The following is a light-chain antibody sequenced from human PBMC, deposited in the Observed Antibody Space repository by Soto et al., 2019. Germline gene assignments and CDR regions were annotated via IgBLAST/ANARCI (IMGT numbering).Light chain of an antibody. CDR2: GAS. CDR1: QSISTTY. J-gene: IGKJ1*01. Sequence: EIVLTQSPGTLSLSPGERVTLSCMASQSISTTYLAWYQHKPGQAPRLLIYGASSRATGIPDRFSASGSGTDFTLTISRLEPEDFAVYYCQQYGSSRTFGQGTKVDIK. CDR3: QQYGSSRT. V-gene: IGKV3-20*01.